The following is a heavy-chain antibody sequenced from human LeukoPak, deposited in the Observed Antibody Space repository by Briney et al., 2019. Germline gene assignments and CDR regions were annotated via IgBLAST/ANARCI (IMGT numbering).Heavy chain of an antibody. V-gene: IGHV3-74*01. J-gene: IGHJ4*02. CDR1: GFTFSSYW. CDR2: INSDGSST. D-gene: IGHD3-22*01. Sequence: GGSLRLSCAASGFTFSSYWMHWVRQAPGKGLVWVSRINSDGSSTSYADSVKGRFTISRDNAKNTLYLQMNSLRAEDTAVYYCARVRYYYDSSGYYYHFDYWGQGTLVTVSS. CDR3: ARVRYYYDSSGYYYHFDY.